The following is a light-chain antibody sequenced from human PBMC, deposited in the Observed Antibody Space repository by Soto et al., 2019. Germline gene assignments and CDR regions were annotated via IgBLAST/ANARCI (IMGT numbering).Light chain of an antibody. CDR3: QQRQSWPRT. CDR1: QSISTS. CDR2: EAS. V-gene: IGKV3-11*01. J-gene: IGKJ1*01. Sequence: LTQSPSTLSSSPGDRVTITCRASQSISTSLAWYRQKSGQAPSLLIYEASTRAAGVPARFSGSGSGTDFTLTISDLQPADFAVYYCQQRQSWPRTFGQGTKVDIK.